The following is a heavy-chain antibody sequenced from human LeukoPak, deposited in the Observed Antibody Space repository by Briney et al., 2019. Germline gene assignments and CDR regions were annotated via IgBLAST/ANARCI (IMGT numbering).Heavy chain of an antibody. V-gene: IGHV3-7*01. D-gene: IGHD3-10*01. Sequence: GGSLRLSCGVSGFTFTNYWMTWVRQAPGKGLEWVANIKGDGSEKNYVDSVKGRFTISRDNAKNSLYLQMNSLRAEDTAIYYCAREGSLFQYWGQGTLVTVSS. CDR2: IKGDGSEK. CDR3: AREGSLFQY. J-gene: IGHJ4*02. CDR1: GFTFTNYW.